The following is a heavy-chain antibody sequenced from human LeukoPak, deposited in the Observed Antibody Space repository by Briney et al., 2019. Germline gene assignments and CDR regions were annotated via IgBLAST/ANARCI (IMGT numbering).Heavy chain of an antibody. J-gene: IGHJ5*02. CDR2: MNPNSGNT. V-gene: IGHV1-8*03. CDR3: ARGLRGSWFDP. D-gene: IGHD3-16*01. Sequence: ASVKVSCKASGYTFAGYYMHWVRQATGQGLEWMGWMNPNSGNTGYAQKFQGRVTITRNTSISTAYMELSSLRSEDTAVYYCARGLRGSWFDPWGQGTLVTVSS. CDR1: GYTFAGYY.